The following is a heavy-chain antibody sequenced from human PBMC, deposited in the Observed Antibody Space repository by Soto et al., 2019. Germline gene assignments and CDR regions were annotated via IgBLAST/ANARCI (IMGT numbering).Heavy chain of an antibody. J-gene: IGHJ3*02. V-gene: IGHV3-30-3*01. Sequence: GGSLRLSCAASGFTFSSYAMHWVRQAPGKGLEWVAVISYDGSNKYYADSVKGRFTISRDNSKNTLYLQMNSLRAEDTAVYYCARDLVVVYYYDSSGPNDAFDIWGQGTMVTVSS. D-gene: IGHD3-22*01. CDR2: ISYDGSNK. CDR1: GFTFSSYA. CDR3: ARDLVVVYYYDSSGPNDAFDI.